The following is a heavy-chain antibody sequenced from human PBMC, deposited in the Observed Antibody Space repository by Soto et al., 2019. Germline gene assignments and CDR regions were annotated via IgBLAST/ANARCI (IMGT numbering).Heavy chain of an antibody. J-gene: IGHJ3*02. Sequence: ASVKVSCKVSGYTLTELSMHWVRQAPGKGLEWMGGFDPEDGETIYAQKFQGRVTMTEDTSTDTAYMELSSLRSEDTAVYYCATDLVGKLAAAEEGGRLFRAFDIWGQGTMVTVSS. CDR1: GYTLTELS. CDR3: ATDLVGKLAAAEEGGRLFRAFDI. D-gene: IGHD6-13*01. V-gene: IGHV1-24*01. CDR2: FDPEDGET.